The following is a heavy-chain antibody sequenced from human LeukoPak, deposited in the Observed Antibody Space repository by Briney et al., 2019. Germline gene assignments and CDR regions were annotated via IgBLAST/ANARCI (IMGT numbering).Heavy chain of an antibody. V-gene: IGHV1-18*01. Sequence: ASVKVSCKASGYTFTSYGISWVRQAPGQGLEWMGWISAYNGNTNYAQKLQGRVTMTTGTSTSTAYMELRSLRSDDTAVYYCARGGVTIFGVVTTIDYWGQGTLVTVSS. CDR3: ARGGVTIFGVVTTIDY. CDR1: GYTFTSYG. J-gene: IGHJ4*02. CDR2: ISAYNGNT. D-gene: IGHD3-3*01.